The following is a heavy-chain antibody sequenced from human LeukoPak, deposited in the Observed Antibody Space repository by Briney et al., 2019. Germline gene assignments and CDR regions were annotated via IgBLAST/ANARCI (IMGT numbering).Heavy chain of an antibody. V-gene: IGHV4-59*12. CDR2: SYYSGST. Sequence: SETLSLTCTVSGGSISSYYWSWIRQPPGKGLEWIGYSYYSGSTYYNPSLKSRVTISVDRSKNQFSLKLSSVTAADTAVYYCARGSYDSSGYYFDYWGQGTPVTVSS. CDR1: GGSISSYY. CDR3: ARGSYDSSGYYFDY. D-gene: IGHD3-22*01. J-gene: IGHJ4*02.